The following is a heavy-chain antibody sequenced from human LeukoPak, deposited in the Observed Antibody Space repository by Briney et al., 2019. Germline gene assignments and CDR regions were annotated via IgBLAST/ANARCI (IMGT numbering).Heavy chain of an antibody. Sequence: GGSLRLSCAASGFTFSNYWMHWVRQAPGKGLVWVSRINSDGSSTSYADSVKGRFTISRDNAKNTLSLQMNSLRAKDTAVYYCARDYDFWSGFFDYWGQGTLVTVSS. V-gene: IGHV3-74*01. CDR3: ARDYDFWSGFFDY. J-gene: IGHJ4*02. CDR1: GFTFSNYW. D-gene: IGHD3-3*01. CDR2: INSDGSST.